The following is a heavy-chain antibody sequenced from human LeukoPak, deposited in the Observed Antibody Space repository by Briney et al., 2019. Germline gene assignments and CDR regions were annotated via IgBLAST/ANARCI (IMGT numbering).Heavy chain of an antibody. CDR3: ASFGGHGYYFDY. CDR1: GFTFSSYA. CDR2: ISGSGGST. V-gene: IGHV3-23*01. Sequence: PGGSLRLSCAASGFTFSSYAMSWVRQAPGKGLEWVSAISGSGGSTYYADSVKGRFTISRDNSKNTLYLQVNSLRAEDTAVYYCASFGGHGYYFDYWGQGTLVTVSS. D-gene: IGHD3-10*01. J-gene: IGHJ4*02.